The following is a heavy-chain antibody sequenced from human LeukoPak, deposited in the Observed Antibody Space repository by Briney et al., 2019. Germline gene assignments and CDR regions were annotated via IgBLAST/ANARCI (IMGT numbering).Heavy chain of an antibody. D-gene: IGHD6-13*01. CDR3: ARAGSWKLNFDY. Sequence: SETLSLTCTVSGGSISSYYWSWIRQPPGKGLEWIGYIYYSGNTNYNPSLKTRVTISVDMSKNQFSLKLSSVTAADTAVYYCARAGSWKLNFDYWGQGTLVTVSS. CDR2: IYYSGNT. V-gene: IGHV4-59*01. CDR1: GGSISSYY. J-gene: IGHJ4*02.